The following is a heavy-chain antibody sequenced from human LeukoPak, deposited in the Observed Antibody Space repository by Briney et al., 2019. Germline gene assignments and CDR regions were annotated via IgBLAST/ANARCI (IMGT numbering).Heavy chain of an antibody. J-gene: IGHJ4*02. Sequence: ASVKVSCKASGYTFTSYGISWVRQAPGQGLEWMGWISAYNGNTNYAQKLQGRVTMTTDTSTGTAYMELRSLRSDDTAVYYCARYESPAGRFDYWGQGTLVTVSS. D-gene: IGHD2-15*01. CDR1: GYTFTSYG. CDR2: ISAYNGNT. CDR3: ARYESPAGRFDY. V-gene: IGHV1-18*01.